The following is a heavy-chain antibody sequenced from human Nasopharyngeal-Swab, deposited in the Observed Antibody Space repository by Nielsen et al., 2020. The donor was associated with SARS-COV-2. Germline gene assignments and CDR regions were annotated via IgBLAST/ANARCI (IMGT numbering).Heavy chain of an antibody. CDR2: ISWNSGSI. V-gene: IGHV3-9*01. Sequence: SLKISCAASRFTFVYYAMHWVRQAPGKGLEWVSGISWNSGSIGYADSVKGRFTISRDNAKNSLYLQMNSLRAEDTALYYCAKASNPAVAGDFDYWGQGTLVTVSS. J-gene: IGHJ4*02. CDR1: RFTFVYYA. D-gene: IGHD6-19*01. CDR3: AKASNPAVAGDFDY.